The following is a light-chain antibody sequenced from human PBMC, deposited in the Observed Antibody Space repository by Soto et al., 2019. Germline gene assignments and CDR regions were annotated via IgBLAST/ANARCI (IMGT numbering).Light chain of an antibody. CDR3: SSYAGSNNLL. Sequence: QSALTQPPSASGSPGQSVTISCTGTSSDVGGYNYVSWYQQHPGKVPKLMIYDVSKRPSGVPDRFSGSKSGNTASLTVSGLQAEDEADYYCSSYAGSNNLLFGGGTKVTVL. V-gene: IGLV2-8*01. J-gene: IGLJ2*01. CDR1: SSDVGGYNY. CDR2: DVS.